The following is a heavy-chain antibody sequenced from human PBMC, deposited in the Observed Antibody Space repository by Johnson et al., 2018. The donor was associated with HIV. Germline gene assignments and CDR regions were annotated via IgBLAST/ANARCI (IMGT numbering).Heavy chain of an antibody. V-gene: IGHV3-30*03. Sequence: QVQLVESGGGVVQPGRSLRLSCAASGFTFSSYGLHWVRQAPAKGLEWVAVISYDGSDKYYADSVKGRLTISRDSSQNTLYLDMNSLRAEDTAVYYCVRGSRDTHDNDDVYLLQAFDIWGQGTMVTVSS. CDR3: VRGSRDTHDNDDVYLLQAFDI. J-gene: IGHJ3*02. D-gene: IGHD3-16*01. CDR1: GFTFSSYG. CDR2: ISYDGSDK.